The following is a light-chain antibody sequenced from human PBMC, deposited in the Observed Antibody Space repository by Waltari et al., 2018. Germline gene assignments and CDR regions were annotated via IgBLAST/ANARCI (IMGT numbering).Light chain of an antibody. CDR1: QSVDDY. CDR2: DAS. CDR3: QQRRNWPPT. Sequence: VLTQSPATLSLSPGERATLSCRASQSVDDYMAWYQQKPGQSPRLLIYDASNRATGIPIRFSGSGFGTDFTLTISSLEPDDFAHYYCQQRRNWPPTFGQGTKGEIK. J-gene: IGKJ1*01. V-gene: IGKV3-11*01.